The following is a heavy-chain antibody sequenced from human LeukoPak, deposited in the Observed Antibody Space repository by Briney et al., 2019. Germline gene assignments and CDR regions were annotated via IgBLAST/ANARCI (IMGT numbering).Heavy chain of an antibody. D-gene: IGHD4-17*01. Sequence: ASVKVSCKASGYTFTSAAIHWVRQAPGQRLEWMGWINTAKGDINYSEMFRGRATIVRDTSASTAYMELSSLRSEDTAVYYCARGLSTATTFYFDFWGQGTRVIVSS. V-gene: IGHV1-3*04. CDR1: GYTFTSAA. CDR3: ARGLSTATTFYFDF. CDR2: INTAKGDI. J-gene: IGHJ4*02.